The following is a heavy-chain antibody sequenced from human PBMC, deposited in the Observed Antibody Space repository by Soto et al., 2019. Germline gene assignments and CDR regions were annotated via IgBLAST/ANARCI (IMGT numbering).Heavy chain of an antibody. CDR1: GFTFSSYA. D-gene: IGHD3-10*01. Sequence: GGSLRISCAASGFTFSSYAMSWVRQAPGKGLEWVSAISGSGGSTYYADSVKGRFTISRDNSKNTLYLQMNSLRAEDTAVYYCAKHRGSGSWDYYYYYGMDVWGQGTTVTVSS. J-gene: IGHJ6*02. CDR2: ISGSGGST. CDR3: AKHRGSGSWDYYYYYGMDV. V-gene: IGHV3-23*01.